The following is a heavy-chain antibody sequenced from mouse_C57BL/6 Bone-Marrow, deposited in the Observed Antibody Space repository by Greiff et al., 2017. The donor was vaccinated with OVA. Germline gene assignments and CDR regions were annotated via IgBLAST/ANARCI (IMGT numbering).Heavy chain of an antibody. D-gene: IGHD1-1*01. V-gene: IGHV1-64*01. CDR1: GYTFTSYW. J-gene: IGHJ3*01. CDR3: AGGGSRNAY. CDR2: IHPNSGST. Sequence: QVQLQQPGAELVKPGASVKLSCKASGYTFTSYWMHWVKQRPGQGLEWIGMIHPNSGSTNYNEKFKSKATLTVDKSSSTAYMQLSSLTAEDAAVYYCAGGGSRNAYWGQGTLVTVSA.